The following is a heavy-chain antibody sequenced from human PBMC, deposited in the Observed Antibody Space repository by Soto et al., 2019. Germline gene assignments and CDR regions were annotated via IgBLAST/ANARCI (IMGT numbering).Heavy chain of an antibody. CDR3: ARSRFEILTGPFDS. CDR1: GFSLSNTGMT. CDR2: IYWHDDK. D-gene: IGHD3-9*01. J-gene: IGHJ5*01. V-gene: IGHV2-5*01. Sequence: PTLVNPTQTLTLTCTFSGFSLSNTGMTVGWNRQPPGKALEWLALIYWHDDKRYNPSLKNRLTIAKDTSKNQVVLTLTNVGPVDTATYYCARSRFEILTGPFDSWGQGTLVTVSS.